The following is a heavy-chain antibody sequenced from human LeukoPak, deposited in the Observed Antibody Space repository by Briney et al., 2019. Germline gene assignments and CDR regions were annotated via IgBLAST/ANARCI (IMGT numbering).Heavy chain of an antibody. CDR1: GGYISSSSYY. Sequence: SETLSLTCTVSGGYISSSSYYWGWIRQPPGKGLEWIGSIYYSGSTYYNPSLKSRVTISVDTSKNQFSLKLSSVTAADTAVYYCARLLESSGWYHPPGFDYWGQGTLVTVSS. J-gene: IGHJ4*02. D-gene: IGHD6-19*01. V-gene: IGHV4-39*01. CDR3: ARLLESSGWYHPPGFDY. CDR2: IYYSGST.